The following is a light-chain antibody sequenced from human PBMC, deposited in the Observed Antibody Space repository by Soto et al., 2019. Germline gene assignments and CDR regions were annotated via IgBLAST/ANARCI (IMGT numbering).Light chain of an antibody. CDR2: AAS. V-gene: IGKV1-8*01. Sequence: AIRMTQSPSAFSASTGDIVTITCRASQGISSYLAWYQQKPGKAPKLLIYAASTLQSGVPSRFSGSGSGTDFTLTISCLQSEDFATYYCQQYYSYPPWTFGQGTKVEIK. CDR1: QGISSY. CDR3: QQYYSYPPWT. J-gene: IGKJ1*01.